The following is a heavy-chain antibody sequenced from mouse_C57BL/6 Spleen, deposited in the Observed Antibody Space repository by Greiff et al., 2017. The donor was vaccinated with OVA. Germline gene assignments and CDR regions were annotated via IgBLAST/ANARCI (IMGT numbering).Heavy chain of an antibody. CDR3: ARFLVTTGPLYYFDY. V-gene: IGHV7-3*01. Sequence: EVKLMESGGGLVQPGGSLSLSCAASGFPFTDYYMSWVRQPPGKALEWLGFIRNKANGYTTEYSASVKGRFNISRDNSQSILYLQMNALRAEDSATYYCARFLVTTGPLYYFDYWGQGTTLTVSS. CDR1: GFPFTDYY. J-gene: IGHJ2*01. CDR2: IRNKANGYTT. D-gene: IGHD1-1*01.